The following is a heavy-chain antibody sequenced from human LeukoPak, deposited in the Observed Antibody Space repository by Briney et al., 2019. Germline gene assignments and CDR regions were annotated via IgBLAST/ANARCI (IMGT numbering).Heavy chain of an antibody. J-gene: IGHJ1*01. CDR2: INHSGST. CDR1: GGSFSGYY. V-gene: IGHV4-34*01. Sequence: SETLSLTCAVYGGSFSGYYWSWIRQPPGKGLEWIGEINHSGSTNYNPSLKSRVTISVDTSKNQFSLKLSSVTAADTAVYYCARGIRHPDCSGGSCYSSYFQHWGQGTLVTVSS. CDR3: ARGIRHPDCSGGSCYSSYFQH. D-gene: IGHD2-15*01.